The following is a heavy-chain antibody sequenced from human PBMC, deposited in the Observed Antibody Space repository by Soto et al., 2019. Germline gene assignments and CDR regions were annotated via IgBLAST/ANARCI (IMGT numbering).Heavy chain of an antibody. D-gene: IGHD3-10*01. Sequence: VKVSCKASGYIVTRYAMQWVDQAAGQGREGMGWINPGNGKTKYSQKFQGRVTITRDTSASTVYMELSSLTSKDSAAYFCERFVRHYSGSGDNWFDPWGQGTPVTVSS. J-gene: IGHJ5*02. CDR3: ERFVRHYSGSGDNWFDP. V-gene: IGHV1-3*01. CDR1: GYIVTRYA. CDR2: INPGNGKT.